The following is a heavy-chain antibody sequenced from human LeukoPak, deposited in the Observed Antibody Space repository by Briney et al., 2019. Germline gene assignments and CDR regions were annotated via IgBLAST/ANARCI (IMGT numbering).Heavy chain of an antibody. CDR1: GYTFTSYY. D-gene: IGHD6-19*01. J-gene: IGHJ5*02. CDR3: ARENSSGWYDWFDP. V-gene: IGHV1-46*01. Sequence: GASVKVSCKASGYTFTSYYMHWVRQAPGQGLEWMGIINPSGGSTSYAQKFQGRVTITADESTSTAYMELSSLRSEDTAVYYCARENSSGWYDWFDPWGQGTLVTVSS. CDR2: INPSGGST.